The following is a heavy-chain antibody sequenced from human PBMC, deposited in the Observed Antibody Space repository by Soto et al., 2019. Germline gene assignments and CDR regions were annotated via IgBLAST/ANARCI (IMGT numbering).Heavy chain of an antibody. D-gene: IGHD2-2*01. CDR3: ATAAATLNYYGMDV. J-gene: IGHJ6*02. Sequence: QVQLVESGGGLVKPGGSLRLSCAASGFTFSDHYMSWVRQAPGKGLEWVSHISSSSSYTKYADSVKGRFTISRDNAKNSLYLQMNSLRAEDTAVYYCATAAATLNYYGMDVWGQGTTVTVSS. V-gene: IGHV3-11*05. CDR2: ISSSSSYT. CDR1: GFTFSDHY.